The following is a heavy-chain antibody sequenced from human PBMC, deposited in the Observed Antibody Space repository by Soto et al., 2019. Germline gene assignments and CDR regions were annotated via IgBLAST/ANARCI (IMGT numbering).Heavy chain of an antibody. CDR3: AKKGSPSGDHSNWYFDL. CDR1: GFTVSNYH. CDR2: ITGSGSST. J-gene: IGHJ2*01. D-gene: IGHD7-27*01. Sequence: PGGSLRLSCAASGFTVSNYHMNWVRRAPGKGLEWVSAITGSGSSTYNADSVKGRFSISRDNSKNTMYLQMNSLRAEDTAVYYCAKKGSPSGDHSNWYFDLWGRGTLVTVSS. V-gene: IGHV3-23*01.